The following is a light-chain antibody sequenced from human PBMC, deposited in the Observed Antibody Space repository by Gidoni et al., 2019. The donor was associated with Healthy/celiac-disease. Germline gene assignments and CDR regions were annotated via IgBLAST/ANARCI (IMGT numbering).Light chain of an antibody. J-gene: IGLJ3*02. CDR1: SSNIGAGYA. Sequence: QSVLTQPPSVSAAPGQRGTISCTGSSSNIGAGYAVHWSQQLPGTAPKLLIYGNSHRPSGVPALFSVSKSVTSASLAITGLQAEDEADYYCQSYDSSLRGGVFGGGTKLPVL. CDR2: GNS. V-gene: IGLV1-40*01. CDR3: QSYDSSLRGGV.